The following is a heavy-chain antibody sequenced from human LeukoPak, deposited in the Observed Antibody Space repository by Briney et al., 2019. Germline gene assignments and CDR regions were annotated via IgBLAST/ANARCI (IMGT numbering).Heavy chain of an antibody. J-gene: IGHJ6*02. CDR2: IIPILGIA. CDR1: GGTFSSYA. V-gene: IGHV1-69*04. D-gene: IGHD1-14*01. Sequence: SVKVSCKASGGTFSSYAISWVRQAPGQGLEWMGRIIPILGIANYTQKFQGRVTIAADKSTSTAYMELSSLRSEDTAVYYCARIVGTLSGYYGMDVWGQGTTVTVSS. CDR3: ARIVGTLSGYYGMDV.